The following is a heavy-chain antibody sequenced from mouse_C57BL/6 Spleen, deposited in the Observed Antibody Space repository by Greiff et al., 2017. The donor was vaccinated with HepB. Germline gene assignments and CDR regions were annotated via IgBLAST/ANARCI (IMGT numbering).Heavy chain of an antibody. V-gene: IGHV2-6*01. J-gene: IGHJ3*01. CDR1: GFSLTSYG. D-gene: IGHD4-1*01. Sequence: QVQLQQSGPGLVAPSQSLSITCTVSGFSLTSYGVDWVRQSPGKGLEWLGVIWGVGSTNYNSARKSRLSISKDNSKSQVFLKMNSLQTDDTAMYYCASEGLTGTGAWFAYWGQGTLVTVSA. CDR2: IWGVGST. CDR3: ASEGLTGTGAWFAY.